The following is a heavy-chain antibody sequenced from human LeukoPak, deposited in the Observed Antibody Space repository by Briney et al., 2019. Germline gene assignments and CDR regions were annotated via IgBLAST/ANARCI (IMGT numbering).Heavy chain of an antibody. Sequence: ASVKVSCKASGYTFTSYGISWVRQAPGQGLEWMGWISAYNGNTNYAQKLQGRVTMTTDTSTSTAYMELRSLRSDGTAVYYCARAGTEWLQPGANGGYYFDYWGQGTLVTVSS. CDR2: ISAYNGNT. CDR1: GYTFTSYG. D-gene: IGHD5-12*01. V-gene: IGHV1-18*01. J-gene: IGHJ4*02. CDR3: ARAGTEWLQPGANGGYYFDY.